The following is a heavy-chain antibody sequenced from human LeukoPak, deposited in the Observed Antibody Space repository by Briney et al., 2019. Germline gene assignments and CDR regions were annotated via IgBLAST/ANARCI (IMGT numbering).Heavy chain of an antibody. CDR2: ISYDGSNK. CDR1: GFTFSSYG. J-gene: IGHJ4*02. D-gene: IGHD6-13*01. Sequence: GGSLRLSCAASGFTFSSYGMHWVRQAPGKGLEWVAVISYDGSNKYYADSVKGRFTISRDNSKNTLYLQMNSLRAEDTAVYYCAKTAGGYSSSWDTYYFDYWGQGTLVTVSS. V-gene: IGHV3-30*18. CDR3: AKTAGGYSSSWDTYYFDY.